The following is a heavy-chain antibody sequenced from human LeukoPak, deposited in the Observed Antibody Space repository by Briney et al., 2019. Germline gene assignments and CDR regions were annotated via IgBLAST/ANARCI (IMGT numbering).Heavy chain of an antibody. CDR2: IYASGST. V-gene: IGHV4-4*07. J-gene: IGHJ4*02. D-gene: IGHD2/OR15-2a*01. CDR1: GGSISNYY. Sequence: PSETLSLTCSVSGGSISNYYWNWLRQPAGKGLEWIGRIYASGSTHYNPSLKSRVTISMDKSKNHFSQNLKSVTAADTAFYYCARDFYGDDGHHPFDYWGQGIQVTVSS. CDR3: ARDFYGDDGHHPFDY.